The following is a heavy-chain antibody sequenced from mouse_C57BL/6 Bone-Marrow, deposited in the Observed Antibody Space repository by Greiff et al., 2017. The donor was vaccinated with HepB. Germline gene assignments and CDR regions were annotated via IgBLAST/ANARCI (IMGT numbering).Heavy chain of an antibody. J-gene: IGHJ4*01. CDR3: ARFYGSSYVGAMDY. Sequence: EVKLMESGGGLVQPGGSLSLSCAASGFTFTDYYMSWVRQPPGKALEWLGFIRNKANGYTTEYSASVKGRFTISRDNSQSILYLQMNALRAEDSATDYCARFYGSSYVGAMDYWGQGTSVTVSS. CDR2: IRNKANGYTT. CDR1: GFTFTDYY. D-gene: IGHD1-1*01. V-gene: IGHV7-3*01.